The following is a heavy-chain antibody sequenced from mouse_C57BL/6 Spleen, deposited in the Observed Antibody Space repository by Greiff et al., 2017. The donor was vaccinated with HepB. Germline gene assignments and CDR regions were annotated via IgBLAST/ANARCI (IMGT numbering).Heavy chain of an antibody. Sequence: VQLKESGEGLVKPGGSLKLSCAASGFTFSSYAMSWVRQTPEKRLEWVAYISSGGDYIYYADTVKGRFTISRDNARNTLYLQMSSLKSEDTAMYYCTGGDYGSQYYFGYWGQGTTLTVSS. D-gene: IGHD1-1*01. CDR1: GFTFSSYA. CDR2: ISSGGDYI. CDR3: TGGDYGSQYYFGY. V-gene: IGHV5-9-1*02. J-gene: IGHJ2*01.